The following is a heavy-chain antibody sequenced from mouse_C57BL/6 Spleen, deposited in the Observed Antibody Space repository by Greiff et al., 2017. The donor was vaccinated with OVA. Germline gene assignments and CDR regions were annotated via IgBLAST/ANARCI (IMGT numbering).Heavy chain of an antibody. CDR1: GFSLTSYG. Sequence: VQLQQSGPGLVQPSQSLSISCTVSGFSLTSYGVHWVRQSPGKGLEWLGVICRGGSKAYNAAVISRLGISKDNSKSQVFFKMISLQADDTAIYYCARNFGSGSGYARDYWGQGTSVTVSS. CDR3: ARNFGSGSGYARDY. CDR2: ICRGGSK. D-gene: IGHD1-1*01. V-gene: IGHV2-2*01. J-gene: IGHJ4*01.